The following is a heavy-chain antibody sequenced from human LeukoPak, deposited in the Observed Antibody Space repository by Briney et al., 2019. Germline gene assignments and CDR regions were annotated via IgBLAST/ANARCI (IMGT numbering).Heavy chain of an antibody. D-gene: IGHD6-19*01. Sequence: GASVKVSCKASGGTFSSYAISWVRQAPGQGLKWMGGIIPIFGTANYAQKFQGRVTITADKSTSTAYMELSSLRSEDTAVYYCAREAVAAAQVFDPWGQGTLVTVSS. CDR2: IIPIFGTA. V-gene: IGHV1-69*06. J-gene: IGHJ5*02. CDR1: GGTFSSYA. CDR3: AREAVAAAQVFDP.